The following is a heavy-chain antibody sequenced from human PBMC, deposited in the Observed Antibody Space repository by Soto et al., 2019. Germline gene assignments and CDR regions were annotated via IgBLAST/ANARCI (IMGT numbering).Heavy chain of an antibody. D-gene: IGHD3-3*01. CDR3: ARRRIRLLEWLLYFDY. Sequence: QVQLQQWGAGLLKPSETLSLTCAVYGGSFSGYYWSWIRQPPGKGLEWIGEINHSGSTNYNPSLKSRVTISVDTSKNQFSLKLSSVTAADTAVYYCARRRIRLLEWLLYFDYWGQGTLVTVSS. CDR1: GGSFSGYY. CDR2: INHSGST. V-gene: IGHV4-34*01. J-gene: IGHJ4*02.